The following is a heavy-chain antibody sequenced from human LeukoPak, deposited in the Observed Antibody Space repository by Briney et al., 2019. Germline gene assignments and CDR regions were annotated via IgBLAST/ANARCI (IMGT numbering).Heavy chain of an antibody. Sequence: ASVKVSCKASGYTFTSYGISWVRQAPGQGLEWMGWISAYNGNTNYAQKLQGRVTLTTDTSTSTASMELRSLRSDDTAVYYCARDRPLVPAAIDYWGQGTLVTVSS. J-gene: IGHJ4*02. CDR2: ISAYNGNT. D-gene: IGHD2-2*02. CDR3: ARDRPLVPAAIDY. CDR1: GYTFTSYG. V-gene: IGHV1-18*01.